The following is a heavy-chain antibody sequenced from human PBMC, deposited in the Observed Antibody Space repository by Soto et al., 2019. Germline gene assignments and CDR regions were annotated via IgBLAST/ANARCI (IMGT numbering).Heavy chain of an antibody. D-gene: IGHD2-15*01. CDR2: IIPIFGTA. J-gene: IGHJ6*02. Sequence: SVKVSCKASGGTFSSYAISWVRQAPGQGLEWMGGIIPIFGTANYAQKFQGRVTITADESTSTAYMELSSLRSEDTAVYYCASGNCSGGSCYSEYYYGMDVWGQGTTVTVSS. CDR1: GGTFSSYA. CDR3: ASGNCSGGSCYSEYYYGMDV. V-gene: IGHV1-69*13.